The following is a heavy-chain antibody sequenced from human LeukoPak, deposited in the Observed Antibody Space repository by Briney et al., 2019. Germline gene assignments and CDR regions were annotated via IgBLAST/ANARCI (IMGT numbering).Heavy chain of an antibody. V-gene: IGHV1-46*01. D-gene: IGHD5-12*01. J-gene: IGHJ3*02. CDR1: GYTFTSYY. CDR3: ARVDRVKYAFDI. CDR2: INPSGGST. Sequence: GASVKVSCKASGYTFTSYYMHWVRQAPGQGLAWMGIINPSGGSTSYAQKFQGRVTMTRDTSTSTVYMELSSLRSEDTAVYYCARVDRVKYAFDIWGQGTMVTVSS.